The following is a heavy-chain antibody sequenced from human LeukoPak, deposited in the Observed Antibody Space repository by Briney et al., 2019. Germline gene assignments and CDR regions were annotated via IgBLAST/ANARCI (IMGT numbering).Heavy chain of an antibody. V-gene: IGHV3-23*01. D-gene: IGHD3-9*01. J-gene: IGHJ3*02. Sequence: GGSLRLSCAAPGFTFSSYAMSWVRQAPGKGLEWVSAISGSGGSTYYADSVKGRFTISRDNSKNTLYLQMNSLRAEDTAVYYCARDNLRSGAFDIWGQGTMVTVSS. CDR3: ARDNLRSGAFDI. CDR2: ISGSGGST. CDR1: GFTFSSYA.